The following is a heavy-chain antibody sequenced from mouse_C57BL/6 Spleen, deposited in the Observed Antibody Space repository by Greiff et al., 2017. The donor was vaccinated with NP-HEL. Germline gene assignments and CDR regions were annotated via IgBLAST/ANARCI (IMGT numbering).Heavy chain of an antibody. CDR2: SRNKANDYTT. V-gene: IGHV7-1*01. J-gene: IGHJ3*01. Sequence: EVNLVESGGGLVQSGRSLRLSCATSGFTFSDFYMEWVRQAPGKGLEWIAASRNKANDYTTEYSASVKGRFIVSRDTSQSILYLQMNALRAEDTAIYYCARDAGTGRFAYWGQGTLVTVSA. CDR3: ARDAGTGRFAY. D-gene: IGHD4-1*01. CDR1: GFTFSDFY.